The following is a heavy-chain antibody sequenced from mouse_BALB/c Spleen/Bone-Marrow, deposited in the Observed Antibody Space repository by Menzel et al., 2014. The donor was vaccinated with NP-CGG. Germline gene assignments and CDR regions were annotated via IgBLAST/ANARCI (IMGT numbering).Heavy chain of an antibody. J-gene: IGHJ4*01. CDR3: ARWRYPYAMDY. D-gene: IGHD5-1-1*01. Sequence: QVQLKQSGPELVKPGASVKMSCKASGYTFTSYYIHWVKQRPGQGLEWIGWFYPGDGSAKYNEKLKDKTTLTADKSSSTAYMLLSSLTSEDSAIYFCARWRYPYAMDYWGQGTSVTVSS. V-gene: IGHV1S56*01. CDR1: GYTFTSYY. CDR2: FYPGDGSA.